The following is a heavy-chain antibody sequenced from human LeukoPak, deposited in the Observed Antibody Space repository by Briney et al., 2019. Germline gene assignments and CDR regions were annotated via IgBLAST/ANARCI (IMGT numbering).Heavy chain of an antibody. CDR1: GFTFDDYG. V-gene: IGHV3-20*01. J-gene: IGHJ4*02. D-gene: IGHD6-6*01. CDR2: INWNGGNA. Sequence: GGSLRLSCAASGFTFDDYGMSWVRQAPGKGLEWVSGINWNGGNAGYADSVKGRFTISRDNAKNSLYLQMNSLRAEDTALYHCARGGISSSSIPYFDYWGQGTLVTVSS. CDR3: ARGGISSSSIPYFDY.